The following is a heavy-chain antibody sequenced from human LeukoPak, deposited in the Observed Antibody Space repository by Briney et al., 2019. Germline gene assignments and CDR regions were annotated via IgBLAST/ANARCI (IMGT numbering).Heavy chain of an antibody. CDR3: ARDHSYYYDSSGYPFGD. V-gene: IGHV1-2*06. J-gene: IGHJ4*02. CDR2: INPNSGGT. D-gene: IGHD3-22*01. Sequence: GASVKVSCKASGYTFTGYYMHWVRQAPGQGLEWMGRINPNSGGTNYAQKFQGRVTMTRDTSISTAYMELSRLRSDDTAVYYCARDHSYYYDSSGYPFGDWGQGTLVTVSS. CDR1: GYTFTGYY.